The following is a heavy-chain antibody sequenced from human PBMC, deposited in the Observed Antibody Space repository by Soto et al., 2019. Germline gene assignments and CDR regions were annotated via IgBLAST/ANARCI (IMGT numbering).Heavy chain of an antibody. CDR1: GYSFTDYW. D-gene: IGHD3-9*01. CDR3: AGQADYNILTGYFYYFDY. Sequence: PGESLKISCKSSGYSFTDYWIGWVRQMPGKGLEWMGIIYPGDSDARYSPSFQGQVTISVDTSINTAFLRWNSLTASDTAMYYCAGQADYNILTGYFYYFDYWGQGSLVNVSS. CDR2: IYPGDSDA. J-gene: IGHJ4*02. V-gene: IGHV5-51*01.